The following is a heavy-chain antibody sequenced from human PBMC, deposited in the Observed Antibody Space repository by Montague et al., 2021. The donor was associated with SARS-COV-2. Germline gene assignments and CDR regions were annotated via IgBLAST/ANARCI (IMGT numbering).Heavy chain of an antibody. Sequence: SETLSLTCTVSGGSISSYYWSWIRQPPGKGLVWIGYINYSGSTNYNPSLKSRVTISVDTSKNQFSLKLSSVTAADTAVYYCARGSGWMGNAFDIWGQGTMVTVSS. D-gene: IGHD6-19*01. CDR3: ARGSGWMGNAFDI. CDR1: GGSISSYY. CDR2: INYSGST. V-gene: IGHV4-59*01. J-gene: IGHJ3*02.